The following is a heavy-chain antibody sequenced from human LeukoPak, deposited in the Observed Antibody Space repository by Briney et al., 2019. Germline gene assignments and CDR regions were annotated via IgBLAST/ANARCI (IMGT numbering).Heavy chain of an antibody. Sequence: GGSLRLSCAASGFTFSSYWMSWVRQAPGKGLEWVANIKQDGSEKYYVDSVKGRFTISRDNAKNSLYLQMNSLRAEDTAVYYCAREDTAMGYYYCYGMDVWGKGTTVTVSS. D-gene: IGHD5-18*01. V-gene: IGHV3-7*03. CDR1: GFTFSSYW. CDR3: AREDTAMGYYYCYGMDV. CDR2: IKQDGSEK. J-gene: IGHJ6*04.